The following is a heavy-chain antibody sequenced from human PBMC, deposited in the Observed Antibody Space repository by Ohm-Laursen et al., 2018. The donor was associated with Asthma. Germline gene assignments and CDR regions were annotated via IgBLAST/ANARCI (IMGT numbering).Heavy chain of an antibody. CDR2: ISSSSSTI. D-gene: IGHD3-10*01. V-gene: IGHV3-48*01. CDR1: GFTFSSYS. Sequence: GSLRLSCAAFGFTFSSYSMNWVRQAPGKGLEWVSYISSSSSTIYYADSVKGRFTISRDNAKNSLYLQMNSLRAEDTAVYYCARVFGFDYWGQGALVTVSS. CDR3: ARVFGFDY. J-gene: IGHJ4*02.